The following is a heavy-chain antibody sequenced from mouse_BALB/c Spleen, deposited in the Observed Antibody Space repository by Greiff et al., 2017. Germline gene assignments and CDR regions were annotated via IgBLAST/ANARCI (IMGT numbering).Heavy chain of an antibody. CDR2: IRNKANGYTT. V-gene: IGHV7-3*02. D-gene: IGHD1-1*01. CDR1: GFTFTDYY. J-gene: IGHJ1*01. Sequence: DVKLVESGGGLVQPGGSLRLSCATSGFTFTDYYMSWVRQPPGKALEWLGFIRNKANGYTTEYSASVKGRFTISRDNSQSTLYLQMNTLRAEDSATYYCARVPLYYGSSYGYFDVWGAGTTVTVSS. CDR3: ARVPLYYGSSYGYFDV.